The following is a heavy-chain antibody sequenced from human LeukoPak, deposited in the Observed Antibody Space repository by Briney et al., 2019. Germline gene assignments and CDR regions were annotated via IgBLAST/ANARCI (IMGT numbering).Heavy chain of an antibody. CDR2: IRSKDNNYAT. Sequence: GGSLKLSCAASGFTFSGSALHWVRQDSGKGLEWVGRIRSKDNNYATAYAASVKDRFTISRDDSKNTAYLQMNSLKTEDTAVYYCSSYASGSRYGMDVWGQGTTVTVSS. CDR1: GFTFSGSA. V-gene: IGHV3-73*01. CDR3: SSYASGSRYGMDV. J-gene: IGHJ6*02. D-gene: IGHD3-10*01.